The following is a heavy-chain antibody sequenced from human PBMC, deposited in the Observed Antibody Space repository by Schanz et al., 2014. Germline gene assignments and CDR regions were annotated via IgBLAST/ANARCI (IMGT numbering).Heavy chain of an antibody. J-gene: IGHJ4*02. CDR1: GFPFSDYF. V-gene: IGHV3-11*04. D-gene: IGHD3-10*01. Sequence: QMQLVDSGGGLVKPGGSLRLSCTASGFPFSDYFMAWIRQPPGRGLEWVSYIGNGGVTIYYADSVKGRFTISRDNAKNSLYLQMNSLRAEDTAVYRCVSSGSYSSYAFWGQGTLVTVSS. CDR3: VSSGSYSSYAF. CDR2: IGNGGVTI.